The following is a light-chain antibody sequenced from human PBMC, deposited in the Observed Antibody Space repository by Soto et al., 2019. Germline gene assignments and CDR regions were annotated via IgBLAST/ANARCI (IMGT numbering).Light chain of an antibody. Sequence: QAVVTQESSLTVSPGGPVTLTCASSTGAVTSGHHPHWLQQKPGQAPRTVIYSTDNKQDWTPARFSGSLLGGKAALTVSGVQPEDEAEYYCLFYYGGAQPHGVFGGGTKLTVL. CDR1: TGAVTSGHH. CDR3: LFYYGGAQPHGV. J-gene: IGLJ2*01. CDR2: STD. V-gene: IGLV7-43*01.